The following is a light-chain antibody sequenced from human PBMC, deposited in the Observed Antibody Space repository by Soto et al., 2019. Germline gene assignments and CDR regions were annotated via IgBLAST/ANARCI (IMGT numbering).Light chain of an antibody. Sequence: QSVLTQPPSASGTPGQRVTISCSGSSSNIGSNSVYWYQQLPGTAPKLLIYNSNQRPSVVPDRFSGSKSGTSASLAISGLRSEDEAEYYCAAWDDSLSGVVFGGGTKLTVL. CDR3: AAWDDSLSGVV. CDR1: SSNIGSNS. CDR2: NSN. V-gene: IGLV1-47*02. J-gene: IGLJ2*01.